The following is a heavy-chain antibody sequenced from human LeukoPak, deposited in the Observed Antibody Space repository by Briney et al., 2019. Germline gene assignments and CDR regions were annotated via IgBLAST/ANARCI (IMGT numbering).Heavy chain of an antibody. CDR2: TNPSGGST. J-gene: IGHJ3*02. Sequence: GASVKVSCKASGYTFTSYYMHWVRQAPGQGLEWMGITNPSGGSTSYAQKFQGRVTMTRDTSTSTVYMELSSLRSEDTAVYYCARALVGATHAFDIWGQGTMVTVSS. D-gene: IGHD1-26*01. CDR1: GYTFTSYY. CDR3: ARALVGATHAFDI. V-gene: IGHV1-46*01.